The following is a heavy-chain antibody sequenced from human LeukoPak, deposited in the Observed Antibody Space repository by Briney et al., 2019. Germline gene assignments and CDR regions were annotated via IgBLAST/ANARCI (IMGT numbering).Heavy chain of an antibody. J-gene: IGHJ5*02. Sequence: SETLSLTCTVSGGSISSSSYYWGWIRQPPGKGLEWIGSIYYSGSTYYNPSLKSRVTISVDTSKNQFSLKLSSVTAADTAVYYCARVLDGYCSGGSCSQINWFDPWGQGTLVTVSS. D-gene: IGHD2-15*01. CDR1: GGSISSSSYY. CDR3: ARVLDGYCSGGSCSQINWFDP. CDR2: IYYSGST. V-gene: IGHV4-39*01.